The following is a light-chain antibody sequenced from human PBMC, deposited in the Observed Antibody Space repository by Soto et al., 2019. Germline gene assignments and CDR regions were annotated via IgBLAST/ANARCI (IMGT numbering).Light chain of an antibody. CDR2: KAS. CDR3: QQSGT. V-gene: IGKV1-5*03. CDR1: QSINNW. J-gene: IGKJ1*01. Sequence: DIQMTQSPSTLSASVGDRVTITCRASQSINNWLAWYQQKPGKAPKLLIYKASSLESGVPSRFSGSGSGTEFTLTISSLQPDDFATYYCQQSGTFGQGTKVEIK.